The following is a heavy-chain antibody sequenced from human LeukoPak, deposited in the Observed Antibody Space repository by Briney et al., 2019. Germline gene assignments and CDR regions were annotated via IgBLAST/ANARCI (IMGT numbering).Heavy chain of an antibody. V-gene: IGHV4-59*01. D-gene: IGHD3-22*01. CDR3: ARAPNYYDRSGYYYFDY. J-gene: IGHJ4*02. CDR2: IYYSGST. Sequence: SETLSLTCTVSGGSISSYYWSWIRQPPGKGLEWIGYIYYSGSTNYNPSLKSRVTISVDTSKNQFSLKLSSVTAADTAVYYCARAPNYYDRSGYYYFDYWGQGTLVTVSS. CDR1: GGSISSYY.